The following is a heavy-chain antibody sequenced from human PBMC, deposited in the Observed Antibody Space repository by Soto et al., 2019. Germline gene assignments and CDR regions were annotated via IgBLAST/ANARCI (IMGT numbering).Heavy chain of an antibody. V-gene: IGHV5-51*04. CDR3: ARVYFASGHGYDL. D-gene: IGHD3-10*01. CDR1: GHLFNNHW. J-gene: IGHJ5*02. Sequence: ESVRISCKAPGHLFNNHWIVWVLQTPAKGLQSMATISPRDSETRTTPSFQANVSFSVYNPINTVYLHWTSLKTTDTGIYFCARVYFASGHGYDLWGRGTMVTVSS. CDR2: ISPRDSET.